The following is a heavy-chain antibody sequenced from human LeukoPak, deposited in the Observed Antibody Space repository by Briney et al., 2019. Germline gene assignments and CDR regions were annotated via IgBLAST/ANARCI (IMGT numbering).Heavy chain of an antibody. D-gene: IGHD6-19*01. CDR1: GFTFSSYS. CDR3: ARTPGIAVAGTGYFDY. Sequence: GSLRLSCAASGFTFSSYSMNWVRQAPGKGLEWVSSISSSSSYIYYADSVKGRFTISRDNAKNSLYLQMNSLRAEDTAVYYCARTPGIAVAGTGYFDYWGQGTLVTVSS. V-gene: IGHV3-21*04. CDR2: ISSSSSYI. J-gene: IGHJ4*02.